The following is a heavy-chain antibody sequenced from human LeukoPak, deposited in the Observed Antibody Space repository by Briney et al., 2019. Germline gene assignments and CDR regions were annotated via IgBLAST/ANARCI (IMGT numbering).Heavy chain of an antibody. Sequence: AGGSLRLSCSASGFIVNNYVMHWVRQAPGKGLEYVSTISSSGVNTYYADSVKGRFTISRDNSKNTLYLEMSSLRGEDTALYYCVKGIGGGGATNGYFDYWGQGTLVTVSS. CDR3: VKGIGGGGATNGYFDY. D-gene: IGHD2-21*01. CDR2: ISSSGVNT. V-gene: IGHV3-64D*06. J-gene: IGHJ4*02. CDR1: GFIVNNYV.